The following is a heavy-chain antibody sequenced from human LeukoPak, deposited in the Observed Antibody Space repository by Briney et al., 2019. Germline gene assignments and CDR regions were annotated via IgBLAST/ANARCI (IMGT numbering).Heavy chain of an antibody. V-gene: IGHV3-30*02. D-gene: IGHD1-1*01. CDR2: IRYDGSNK. Sequence: GGSLRHSCAASGFTFSSYGMHWVRQAPGKGLEWVAFIRYDGSNKYYADSVKGRFTISRDNSKNTLYLQMNSLRAEDTAVYYCAKLRLESVDYWGQGTLVTVSS. J-gene: IGHJ4*02. CDR1: GFTFSSYG. CDR3: AKLRLESVDY.